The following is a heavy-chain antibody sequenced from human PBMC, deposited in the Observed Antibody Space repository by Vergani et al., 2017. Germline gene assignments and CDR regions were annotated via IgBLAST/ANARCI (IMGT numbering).Heavy chain of an antibody. D-gene: IGHD2-15*01. J-gene: IGHJ3*02. V-gene: IGHV3-30-3*01. CDR3: ARDTGQVAATILFAFDI. Sequence: QVQLVESGGGVVQPGRSLRLSCAASGFTFSSYAMHWVRQAPGKGLEWVAVISYDGSKKYYADSVKGRFTISRDNAKNTLYLQMNSLRAEDRAVYYCARDTGQVAATILFAFDIWGQGTMVTVSS. CDR2: ISYDGSKK. CDR1: GFTFSSYA.